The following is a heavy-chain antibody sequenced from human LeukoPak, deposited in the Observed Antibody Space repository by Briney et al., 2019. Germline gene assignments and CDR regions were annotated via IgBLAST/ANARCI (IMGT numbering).Heavy chain of an antibody. D-gene: IGHD2-2*02. CDR2: MNPNSGNT. Sequence: GASVKVSCKASGYTFTSYDINWVRQATGQGLEWMGWMNPNSGNTGYAQKFQGRVTITRDTSISTAYMELSSLRSEDTAVYYCARGGYCSSTSCYMRSPFDPWGHGTLVTVSS. CDR1: GYTFTSYD. V-gene: IGHV1-8*03. J-gene: IGHJ5*02. CDR3: ARGGYCSSTSCYMRSPFDP.